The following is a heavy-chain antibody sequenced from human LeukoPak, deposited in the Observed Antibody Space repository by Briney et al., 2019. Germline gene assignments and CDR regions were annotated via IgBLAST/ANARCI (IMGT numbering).Heavy chain of an antibody. Sequence: GGSLRLSCAASGFTFSNYWMNWVRQAPGKGLEYVANIKQDGSEKYYVDSVKGRFTISRDNAKNALYLQMNSLRAEDTAVYFCVKGMRLFDYWGQGTLVTVSS. CDR3: VKGMRLFDY. D-gene: IGHD3-16*01. J-gene: IGHJ4*02. CDR2: IKQDGSEK. CDR1: GFTFSNYW. V-gene: IGHV3-7*01.